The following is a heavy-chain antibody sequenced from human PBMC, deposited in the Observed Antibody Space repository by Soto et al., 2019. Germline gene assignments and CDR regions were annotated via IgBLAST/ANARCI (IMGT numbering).Heavy chain of an antibody. CDR3: ARGPMGADTYYLDY. J-gene: IGHJ4*02. CDR1: GYTFTSYD. V-gene: IGHV1-8*01. D-gene: IGHD1-26*01. Sequence: QVQLVQSGAEVKKPGASVKVSCKASGYTFTSYDINWVRQATGQRLEWMGWMNPNSDNTGYTQKFQGRVTMTGNTSISRAYMELSSLSSEDTAVYYCARGPMGADTYYLDYWGQGTLVTVSP. CDR2: MNPNSDNT.